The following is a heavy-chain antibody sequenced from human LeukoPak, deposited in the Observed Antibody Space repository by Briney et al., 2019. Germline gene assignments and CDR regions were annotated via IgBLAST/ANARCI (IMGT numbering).Heavy chain of an antibody. V-gene: IGHV1-18*01. J-gene: IGHJ4*02. CDR2: SSLANGNT. D-gene: IGHD6-19*01. Sequence: GASVKVSCKISGNTLHTPAITWVRQVPGEGLEWMGWSSLANGNTNYAQKLQGRVTMTIDISTSTAYVELRSLRSDDTAIYYCTTGEAGFSRYEYWGQGTVVTVSS. CDR1: GNTLHTPA. CDR3: TTGEAGFSRYEY.